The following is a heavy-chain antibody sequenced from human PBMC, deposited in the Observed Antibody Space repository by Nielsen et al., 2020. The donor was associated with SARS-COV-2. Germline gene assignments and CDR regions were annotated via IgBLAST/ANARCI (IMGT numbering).Heavy chain of an antibody. CDR3: AREGITMVRGVINPYYGMDV. CDR2: INPSGGST. D-gene: IGHD3-10*01. J-gene: IGHJ6*02. V-gene: IGHV1-46*01. Sequence: WVRQAPGQGLEWMGIINPSGGSTSYAQKFQGRVTMTTDTSTSTAYMELSSLRSEDTAVYYCAREGITMVRGVINPYYGMDVWGQGTTVTVSS.